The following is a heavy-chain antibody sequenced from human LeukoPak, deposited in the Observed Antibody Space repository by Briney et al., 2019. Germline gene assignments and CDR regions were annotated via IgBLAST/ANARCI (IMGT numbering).Heavy chain of an antibody. CDR3: AKGNCSGGSCYSLFDY. V-gene: IGHV3-23*01. D-gene: IGHD2-15*01. CDR2: ISGSGGST. CDR1: GFTFSSYG. J-gene: IGHJ4*02. Sequence: GGSLRLSCAASGFTFSSYGMSWVRQAPGKGLEWVSAISGSGGSTYYADSVKGRFTISRDNSKNTLYLQMNSLRAEDTAVYYCAKGNCSGGSCYSLFDYWGQGTLVTVSS.